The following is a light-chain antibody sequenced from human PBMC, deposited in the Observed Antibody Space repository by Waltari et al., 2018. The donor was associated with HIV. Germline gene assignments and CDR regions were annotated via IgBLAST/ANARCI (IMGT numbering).Light chain of an antibody. CDR2: RKK. CDR3: AAWEETVSVL. V-gene: IGLV1-47*01. Sequence: QSVLTQPPSASGTPGQRVTISCSGSSSNIGSKYLYWYQQLPGSAPKLLIYRKKQVPSGVRDRCSGSRSGTSASLGISGLGAEDEADYDGAAWEETVSVLFGGGTKLTVL. J-gene: IGLJ2*01. CDR1: SSNIGSKY.